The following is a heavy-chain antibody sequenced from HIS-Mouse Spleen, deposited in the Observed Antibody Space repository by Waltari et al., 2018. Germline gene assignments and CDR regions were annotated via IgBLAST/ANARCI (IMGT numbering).Heavy chain of an antibody. Sequence: QLQLQESGPGLVKPSETLSLTCTVSGGSISSSSYYWGWIRQPPGKGLVWIGSIYYSGSTDCNPSLKSRVTISVDTSKNQFSLKLGSVTAADTAVYYCAREIPYSSSWYDWYFDLWGRGTLVTVSS. D-gene: IGHD6-13*01. J-gene: IGHJ2*01. CDR3: AREIPYSSSWYDWYFDL. V-gene: IGHV4-39*07. CDR1: GGSISSSSYY. CDR2: IYYSGST.